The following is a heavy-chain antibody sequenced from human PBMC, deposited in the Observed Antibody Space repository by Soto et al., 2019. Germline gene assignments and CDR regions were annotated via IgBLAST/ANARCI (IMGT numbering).Heavy chain of an antibody. D-gene: IGHD2-2*01. CDR2: ISAYNGHT. V-gene: IGHV1-18*01. J-gene: IGHJ5*02. Sequence: QVQLVQSGAEVKQPGASVTVSCQASGYTFTNYAITWVRQAPGQGLEWMGWISAYNGHTNYAQKVQGRLTMTTDTPTSTAYMEPRSLTSDNTAIHYCARDNGLFSPPAPAWFLPSGHGTLVPVSS. CDR1: GYTFTNYA. CDR3: ARDNGLFSPPAPAWFLP.